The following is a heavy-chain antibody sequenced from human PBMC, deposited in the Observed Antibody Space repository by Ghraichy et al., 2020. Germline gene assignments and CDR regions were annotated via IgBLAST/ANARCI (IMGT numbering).Heavy chain of an antibody. CDR1: GFTFNRYG. CDR2: ISGSGGST. J-gene: IGHJ4*02. D-gene: IGHD4-23*01. V-gene: IGHV3-23*01. Sequence: GGSLRLSCAASGFTFNRYGMSWVRQAPGKGLEWVSTISGSGGSTDYADSVKGRFTISRDNSENTLYLQMNSLRAEDTAIYYCATHSYGGNPYLDYWGQGTLVTVSS. CDR3: ATHSYGGNPYLDY.